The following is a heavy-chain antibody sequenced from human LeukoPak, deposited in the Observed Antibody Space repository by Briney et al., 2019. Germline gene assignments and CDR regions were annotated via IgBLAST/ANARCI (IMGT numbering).Heavy chain of an antibody. Sequence: PGGSLRLSCAASGFTFSSYAMHWVRQAPGKGLEWVAVISYDGSNKYYADSVKGRFTISRDNSKNTLYLQMNSLRAEDTAVYYCARGPPLQKQQPISYWGQGTLVTVSS. CDR3: ARGPPLQKQQPISY. V-gene: IGHV3-30-3*01. CDR2: ISYDGSNK. J-gene: IGHJ4*02. CDR1: GFTFSSYA. D-gene: IGHD6-13*01.